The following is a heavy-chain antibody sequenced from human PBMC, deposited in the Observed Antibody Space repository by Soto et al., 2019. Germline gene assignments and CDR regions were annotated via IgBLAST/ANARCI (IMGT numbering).Heavy chain of an antibody. D-gene: IGHD3-22*01. Sequence: PSETLSLTCTVSSGSISSTIYSWDWIRQPPGKGLEWIGSIIYSGSTYYNPSLKSRVTISVDTSKNQFSLKLDSVTAADTAVYYCARLGGYYQAFDQWGQGSLVTVSS. CDR3: ARLGGYYQAFDQ. J-gene: IGHJ4*02. CDR2: IIYSGST. CDR1: SGSISSTIYS. V-gene: IGHV4-39*01.